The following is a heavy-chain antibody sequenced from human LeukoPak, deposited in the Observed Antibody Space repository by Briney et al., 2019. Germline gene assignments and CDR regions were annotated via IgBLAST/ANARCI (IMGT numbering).Heavy chain of an antibody. Sequence: GASVKIPCKASGYTFTDYAVHWVRQAPGQSLEWMGWINAGNGNRKYSQDFLDRVTITRDTSASTAYIELSSLRSDDMAVYYCARSGTYSYDSSGFPLNFWGQGTQVTISS. D-gene: IGHD3-22*01. CDR2: INAGNGNR. CDR1: GYTFTDYA. CDR3: ARSGTYSYDSSGFPLNF. V-gene: IGHV1-3*03. J-gene: IGHJ4*02.